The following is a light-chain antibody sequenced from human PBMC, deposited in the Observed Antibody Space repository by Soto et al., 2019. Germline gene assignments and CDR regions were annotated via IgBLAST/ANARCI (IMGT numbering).Light chain of an antibody. Sequence: EIVMTQSPATLSVSPGERASLSCRASQSVNSNLAWYQQKPGQAPRILIYAASTRATGVPGRFSGSGSRTNFTLTISSLKSEDFAVYYCQHYKRGPYTFGQGTKGDIK. CDR3: QHYKRGPYT. J-gene: IGKJ2*01. CDR1: QSVNSN. CDR2: AAS. V-gene: IGKV3-15*01.